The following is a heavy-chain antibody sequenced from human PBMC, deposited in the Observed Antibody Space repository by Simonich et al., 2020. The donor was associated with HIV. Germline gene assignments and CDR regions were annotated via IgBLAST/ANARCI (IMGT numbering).Heavy chain of an antibody. Sequence: QVQLVQSGAEVKKPGASVKVSCKASGYTFTDYYMHWVRQAPGQGRELMGWIHPNTGGTNYAQKCQGRVTMTRDTSINTAYMELSRLRSDDTAVYYCARAELFEGWFDPWGQGTLVTVSS. CDR1: GYTFTDYY. J-gene: IGHJ5*02. CDR3: ARAELFEGWFDP. V-gene: IGHV1-2*02. D-gene: IGHD3-16*01. CDR2: IHPNTGGT.